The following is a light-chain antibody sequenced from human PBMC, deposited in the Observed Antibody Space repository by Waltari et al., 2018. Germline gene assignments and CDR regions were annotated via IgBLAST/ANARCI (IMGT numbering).Light chain of an antibody. V-gene: IGLV3-21*02. Sequence: SYVLTQPPAVSVAPGQTASITCGGNNIGMKRVNWYQQKPGQAPVLLVSDDSDRPAGMPERSAGSNSGNTATLTISRVEAGDEADYYCQVWDTGSDQYVFATGTKVTVL. CDR3: QVWDTGSDQYV. CDR2: DDS. J-gene: IGLJ1*01. CDR1: NIGMKR.